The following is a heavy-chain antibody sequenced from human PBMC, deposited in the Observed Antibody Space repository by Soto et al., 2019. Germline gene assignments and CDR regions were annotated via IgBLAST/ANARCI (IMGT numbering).Heavy chain of an antibody. D-gene: IGHD1-26*01. CDR1: GYTFANYG. CDR3: GPGDRSRHCLESDF. CDR2: ISVYNDNT. V-gene: IGHV1-18*01. Sequence: QVQLVQSGAEVKKPGASVKVSCKASGYTFANYGISWVRQAPGQGLEWMGWISVYNDNTKYAPKFQGRVTMTTDTSTSTADMELRSLTSDAAAVYYCGPGDRSRHCLESDFCGHGSPVTVSS. J-gene: IGHJ4*01.